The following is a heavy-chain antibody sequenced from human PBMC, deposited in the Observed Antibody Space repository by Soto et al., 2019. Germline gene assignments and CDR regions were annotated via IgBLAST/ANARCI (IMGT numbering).Heavy chain of an antibody. D-gene: IGHD3-16*02. V-gene: IGHV3-21*01. CDR3: AGPLKDDYIWGSYRYIDY. Sequence: GGSLRLSCAASGFTFSSYSMNWVRQAPGKGLEWVSSISSSSSYIYYADSVKGRFTISRDNAKNSLYLQMNSLRAEDTAVYYCAGPLKDDYIWGSYRYIDYWGQGTLVTVSS. CDR1: GFTFSSYS. CDR2: ISSSSSYI. J-gene: IGHJ4*02.